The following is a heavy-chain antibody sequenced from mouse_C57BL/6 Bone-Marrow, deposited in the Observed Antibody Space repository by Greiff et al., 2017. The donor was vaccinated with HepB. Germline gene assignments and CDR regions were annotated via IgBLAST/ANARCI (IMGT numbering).Heavy chain of an antibody. Sequence: EVQGVESGGGLVKPGGSLKLSCAASGFTFCSYAMSWVRQTPEKRLEWVATISDGGSYTYYPDNVKGRFTISRDNAKNNLYLQMSHLKSEDTAMYYCARDPYGHGAWFAYWGQGTLVTVSA. J-gene: IGHJ3*01. D-gene: IGHD2-2*01. V-gene: IGHV5-4*01. CDR3: ARDPYGHGAWFAY. CDR2: ISDGGSYT. CDR1: GFTFCSYA.